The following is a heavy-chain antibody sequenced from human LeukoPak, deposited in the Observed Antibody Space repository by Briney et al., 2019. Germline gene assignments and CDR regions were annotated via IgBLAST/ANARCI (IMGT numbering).Heavy chain of an antibody. CDR2: ISGSGGST. J-gene: IGHJ6*02. CDR1: GFTFSSYW. Sequence: GGSLRLSCAASGFTFSSYWMHWVRQAPGKGLEWVSAISGSGGSTYYADSVKGRFTISRDNSKNTLYLQMNSLRAEDTAVYYCAKVIGRVKDYYYGMDVWGQGTTVTVSS. D-gene: IGHD2/OR15-2a*01. V-gene: IGHV3-23*01. CDR3: AKVIGRVKDYYYGMDV.